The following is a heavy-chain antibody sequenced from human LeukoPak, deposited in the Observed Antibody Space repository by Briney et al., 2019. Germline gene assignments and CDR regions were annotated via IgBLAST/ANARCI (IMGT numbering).Heavy chain of an antibody. Sequence: GGSLRLSCAASGFTFSSYWMHWVRQAPGKGLVWVSRIKTDGSSTTYADSVKGRFTISRDNAKNTLYLQMDSLRAEDTAVYYCAREDYGNYYYYYMDVWGKGTTVTVSS. CDR2: IKTDGSST. CDR1: GFTFSSYW. CDR3: AREDYGNYYYYYMDV. V-gene: IGHV3-74*01. D-gene: IGHD4-17*01. J-gene: IGHJ6*03.